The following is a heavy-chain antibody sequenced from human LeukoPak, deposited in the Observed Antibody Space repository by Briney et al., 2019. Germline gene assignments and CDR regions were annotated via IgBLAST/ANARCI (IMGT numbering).Heavy chain of an antibody. CDR2: IYYSGST. CDR3: ARERRGSAALRIVSPLDY. CDR1: GGSISSGGYY. J-gene: IGHJ4*02. V-gene: IGHV4-31*03. Sequence: SETLSLTCTVSGGSISSGGYYWSWIRQHPGKGLEWIGYIYYSGSTYYNPPLKSRVTISVDTSKNQFSLKLSSVTAADTAVYYCARERRGSAALRIVSPLDYWGQGTLVTVSS. D-gene: IGHD3-10*01.